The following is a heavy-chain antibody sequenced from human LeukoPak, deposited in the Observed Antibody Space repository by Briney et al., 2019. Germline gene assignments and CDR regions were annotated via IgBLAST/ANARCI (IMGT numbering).Heavy chain of an antibody. CDR2: IIPIFGIA. V-gene: IGHV1-69*05. J-gene: IGHJ6*03. CDR3: ARGGGSSPTGYYYYYMDV. CDR1: GGTFSSYA. D-gene: IGHD6-13*01. Sequence: SVKVSCKASGGTFSSYAISWVRQAPGQGLEWMGRIIPIFGIANYAQKFQGRVTITTDESTSTAYMELSSLRSEDTAVYYCARGGGSSPTGYYYYYMDVWGKGTTVTVSS.